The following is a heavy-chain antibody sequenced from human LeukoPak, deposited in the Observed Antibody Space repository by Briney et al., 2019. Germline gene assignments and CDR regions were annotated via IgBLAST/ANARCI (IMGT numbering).Heavy chain of an antibody. D-gene: IGHD4-11*01. V-gene: IGHV4-59*01. J-gene: IGHJ6*03. CDR2: IYYSGST. Sequence: PSETLSLTCTVSGDSISSYYWSWIRQPPGKGLEWIGYIYYSGSTTYNPSLKSRVTISVDTSKNQFSLELSSVTAADTAVYYCARATQYSNYFHDVKYYYMDVWGKGTTVTVSS. CDR1: GDSISSYY. CDR3: ARATQYSNYFHDVKYYYMDV.